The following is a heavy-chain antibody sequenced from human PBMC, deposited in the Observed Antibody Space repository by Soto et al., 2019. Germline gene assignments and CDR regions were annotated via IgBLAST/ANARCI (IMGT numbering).Heavy chain of an antibody. D-gene: IGHD3-16*01. CDR2: IKPDGSVT. J-gene: IGHJ4*02. CDR3: FGGNGGPQ. V-gene: IGHV3-7*03. CDR1: DFSFRNSW. Sequence: EVQLVESGGDLVQPGGSLRLSCVTSDFSFRNSWINWVRRAPGKGLEWVANIKPDGSVTNYVDSVRGRITISRDNVRNSASLQMNRLRVEDTAVYFCFGGNGGPQWGQGTLVTVSS.